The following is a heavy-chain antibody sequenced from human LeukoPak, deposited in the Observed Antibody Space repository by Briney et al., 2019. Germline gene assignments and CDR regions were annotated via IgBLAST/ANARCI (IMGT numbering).Heavy chain of an antibody. CDR3: AKLSSGWYSDY. V-gene: IGHV3-23*01. J-gene: IGHJ4*02. Sequence: PGGSLRLSCAASGFTFSSYVMSWVRQAPGKGLEWVSTISGSGGNTYYADSVKGRFTISRDNSKNTLYLQMNSLRAEDTAVYYCAKLSSGWYSDYWGQGTLVTVSS. D-gene: IGHD6-19*01. CDR2: ISGSGGNT. CDR1: GFTFSSYV.